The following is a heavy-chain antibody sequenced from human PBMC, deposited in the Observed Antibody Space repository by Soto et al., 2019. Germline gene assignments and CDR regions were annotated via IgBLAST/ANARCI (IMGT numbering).Heavy chain of an antibody. V-gene: IGHV1-8*01. CDR3: ARVYDYIWGSYRYYMDV. Sequence: EASVKVSCKASGYTFTSYDINWVRQATGQGLEWMGWMNPNSGNTGYAQKFQGRVTMTRNTSISTAYMELSSLRSEDTAVYYCARVYDYIWGSYRYYMDVWGKGTTVTVSS. CDR2: MNPNSGNT. CDR1: GYTFTSYD. J-gene: IGHJ6*03. D-gene: IGHD3-16*02.